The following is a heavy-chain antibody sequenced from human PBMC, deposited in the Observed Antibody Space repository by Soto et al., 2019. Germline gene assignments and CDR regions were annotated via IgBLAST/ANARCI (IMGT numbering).Heavy chain of an antibody. D-gene: IGHD5-12*01. J-gene: IGHJ6*02. CDR2: IYYSGST. V-gene: IGHV4-31*03. CDR1: GGSISSGGYY. CDR3: ARSGVGSQRVGSKRLGYGMDV. Sequence: QVQLQESGPGLVKPSQTLSLTCTVSGGSISSGGYYWSWIRQHPGKGLEWIGYIYYSGSTYYNPSLKSRVTISVDTSKNQFSLKLSSVTAADTAVYYCARSGVGSQRVGSKRLGYGMDVWGQGTTVTVSS.